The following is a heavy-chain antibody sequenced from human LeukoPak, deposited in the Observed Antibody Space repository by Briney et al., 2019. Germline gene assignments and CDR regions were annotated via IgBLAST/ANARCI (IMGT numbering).Heavy chain of an antibody. CDR3: ARWTNYYDSSGYH. D-gene: IGHD3-22*01. V-gene: IGHV3-30-3*01. CDR1: GFTFSTYP. J-gene: IGHJ4*02. CDR2: ISSDGNNK. Sequence: GRSLRLSCAASGFTFSTYPMHWVRQAPGKGLEWVALISSDGNNKYYADSVKGRFTISRGNSKNTLYLQMNSLRAEDTAVYYCARWTNYYDSSGYHWGQGTLVIVSS.